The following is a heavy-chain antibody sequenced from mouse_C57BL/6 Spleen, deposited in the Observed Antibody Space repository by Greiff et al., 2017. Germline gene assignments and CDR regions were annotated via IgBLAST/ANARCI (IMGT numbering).Heavy chain of an antibody. D-gene: IGHD1-1*01. V-gene: IGHV1-80*01. CDR1: GYAFSSYW. J-gene: IGHJ1*03. CDR2: IYPGDGDT. Sequence: QVQLQQSGAELVKPGASVKISCKASGYAFSSYWMNWVKQRPGKGLEWIGQIYPGDGDTNYNGKFKGKATLTADKSSSTAYMQLSSLTSEDSAVYLCARRDYYGSSSHWYFDVWGTGTTVTVSS. CDR3: ARRDYYGSSSHWYFDV.